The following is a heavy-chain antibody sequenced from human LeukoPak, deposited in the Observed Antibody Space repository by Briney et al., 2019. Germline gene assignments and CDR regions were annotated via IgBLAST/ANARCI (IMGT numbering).Heavy chain of an antibody. D-gene: IGHD1-7*01. CDR3: ARASIRRYNWNYGAWFDP. CDR1: GGSFSGYY. V-gene: IGHV4-34*01. Sequence: PSETLSLTCAVYGGSFSGYYWSWIRQPPGKGLEWIGEINHSGSTNYNPSLKSRVTISVDTSKNQFSLKLSSVTAADTAVYYCARASIRRYNWNYGAWFDPWGQGTLVTVSS. J-gene: IGHJ5*02. CDR2: INHSGST.